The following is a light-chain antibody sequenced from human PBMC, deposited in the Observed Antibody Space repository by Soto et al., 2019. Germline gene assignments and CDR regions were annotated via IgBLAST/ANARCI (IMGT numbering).Light chain of an antibody. Sequence: DIQMTQSPSAMSASFGDRVTITCRASQGISNYLAWFQQKPGKVPKRLIYGASSLQSGVPSRFRGTGSGTEFTLTISSLQPEDFETYYCLQHNSYPLTFGQGTRLEIK. CDR2: GAS. J-gene: IGKJ5*01. CDR1: QGISNY. V-gene: IGKV1-17*03. CDR3: LQHNSYPLT.